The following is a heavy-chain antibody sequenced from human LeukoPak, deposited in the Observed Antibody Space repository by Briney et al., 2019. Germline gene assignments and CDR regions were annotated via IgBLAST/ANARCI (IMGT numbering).Heavy chain of an antibody. CDR3: ASGTYYGSGVFDP. Sequence: SVKVSCKASGYTFTGYYMHWVRQAPGQGLEWMGWINPNSGGTNYAQKFQGRVTITADKSTSTAYMELSSLRSEDTAVYYCASGTYYGSGVFDPWGQGTLVTVSS. D-gene: IGHD3-10*01. CDR1: GYTFTGYY. V-gene: IGHV1-2*02. CDR2: INPNSGGT. J-gene: IGHJ5*02.